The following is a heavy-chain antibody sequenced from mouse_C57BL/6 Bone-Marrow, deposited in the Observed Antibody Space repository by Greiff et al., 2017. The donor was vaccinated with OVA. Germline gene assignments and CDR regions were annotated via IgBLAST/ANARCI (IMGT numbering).Heavy chain of an antibody. D-gene: IGHD2-5*01. J-gene: IGHJ3*01. Sequence: VQLKESGAELVRPGASVKLSCTASGFNIKDDYMHWVKQRPEQGLEWIGWIDPENGDTEYASKFQGKATITADTSSNTAYLQLSSLTSEDTAVYYCTTYSNLAYWGQGTLVTVSA. CDR1: GFNIKDDY. CDR3: TTYSNLAY. V-gene: IGHV14-4*01. CDR2: IDPENGDT.